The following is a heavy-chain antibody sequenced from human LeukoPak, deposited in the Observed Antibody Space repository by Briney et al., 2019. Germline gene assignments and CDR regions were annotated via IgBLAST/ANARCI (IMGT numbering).Heavy chain of an antibody. D-gene: IGHD3-9*01. CDR1: GGPISSRSCY. Sequence: SETLSLTCAVSGGPISSRSCYWGWIRQPPGKGLEWIGSIYYTGSTYHSPSLKSRVTMSVDTSMNQFSLNLNSVTAADTAVYYCAREDDVLADNAFDIWGQGTMVTVSS. V-gene: IGHV4-39*07. J-gene: IGHJ3*02. CDR2: IYYTGST. CDR3: AREDDVLADNAFDI.